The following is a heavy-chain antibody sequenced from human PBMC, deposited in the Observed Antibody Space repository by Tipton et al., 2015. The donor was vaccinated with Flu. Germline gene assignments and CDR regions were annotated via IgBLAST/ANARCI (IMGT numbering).Heavy chain of an antibody. V-gene: IGHV4-59*08. CDR2: IHYSGSP. Sequence: LRLSCTASGFTFSRYAMSWVHQAPGKGLEWIGNIHYSGSPHYNPSLKSRVTISIDTSKNQFSLRLSSVTAADTAVYYCARRDYSNYVSVPKNWFDPWGQGTLVTVSS. CDR1: GFTFSRYA. CDR3: ARRDYSNYVSVPKNWFDP. J-gene: IGHJ5*02. D-gene: IGHD4-11*01.